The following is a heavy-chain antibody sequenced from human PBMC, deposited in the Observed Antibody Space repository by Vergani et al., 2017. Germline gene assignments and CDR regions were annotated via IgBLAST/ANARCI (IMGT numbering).Heavy chain of an antibody. CDR3: ASKYFDAYNWFDP. Sequence: QLQLQESGPGLVKPSETLSLTCTVSGGSISSSSYYWGWIRQPPGKGLEWIGSIYYSGSTYYNPSLKSRVTISVDTSKNQFSLKLSSVTAADTAVYYCASKYFDAYNWFDPWGQGTLVTVSS. V-gene: IGHV4-39*01. CDR2: IYYSGST. J-gene: IGHJ5*02. D-gene: IGHD3-9*01. CDR1: GGSISSSSYY.